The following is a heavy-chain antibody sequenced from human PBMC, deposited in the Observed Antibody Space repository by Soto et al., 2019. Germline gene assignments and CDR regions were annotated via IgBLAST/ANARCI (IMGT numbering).Heavy chain of an antibody. CDR1: GGSISSYY. CDR2: IYYSGST. J-gene: IGHJ6*03. Sequence: SETLSLTCTVSGGSISSYYWSWIRQPPGKGLEWIGYIYYSGSTNYNPSLKSRVTISVDTSKNQFSLKLSSVTAADTAVYYCARQGYYDILTNYYYYYMDVWGKGTTVTVSS. D-gene: IGHD3-9*01. CDR3: ARQGYYDILTNYYYYYMDV. V-gene: IGHV4-59*08.